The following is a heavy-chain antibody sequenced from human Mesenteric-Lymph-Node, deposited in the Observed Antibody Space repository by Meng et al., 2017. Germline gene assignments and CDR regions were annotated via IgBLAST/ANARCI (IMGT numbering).Heavy chain of an antibody. J-gene: IGHJ4*02. CDR3: ARSFAKVGATEKKKFDY. D-gene: IGHD1-26*01. Sequence: ASVKVSCKATGYTFTSYGISWVRQAPGQGLEWMGWISAYNGNTNYAQKLQGRVTMTTDTSTSTAYMELRSLRSDDTAVYYCARSFAKVGATEKKKFDYWGQGTLVTVSS. CDR2: ISAYNGNT. CDR1: GYTFTSYG. V-gene: IGHV1-18*01.